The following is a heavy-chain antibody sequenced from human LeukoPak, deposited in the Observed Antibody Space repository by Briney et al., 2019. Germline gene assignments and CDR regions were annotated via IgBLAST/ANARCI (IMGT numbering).Heavy chain of an antibody. J-gene: IGHJ4*02. CDR2: IYPIDSNT. Sequence: GGSRKTSCKGSGYTFSTYWIGWVRRMPGKGLGWMGIIYPIDSNTRYSPSFRGQVTISADTSIITASQQWGSLKASYVAIYYCAGSYYDNLSVRRAYFDYWGQGTLVTVSS. CDR3: AGSYYDNLSVRRAYFDY. V-gene: IGHV5-51*01. CDR1: GYTFSTYW. D-gene: IGHD3-22*01.